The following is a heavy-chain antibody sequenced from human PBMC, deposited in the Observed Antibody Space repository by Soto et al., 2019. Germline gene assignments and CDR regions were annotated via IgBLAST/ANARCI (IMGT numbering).Heavy chain of an antibody. D-gene: IGHD3-9*01. CDR1: GGSISSYY. Sequence: SETLSLTCTVSGGSISSYYWSWIRQPPGKGLEWIGYIYYSGSTNYNPSLKSRVTISVDTSKNQFSLKLSSVTAADTAVYYCARDLSKLRYFEWLHRREYYYGMDVWGQGTPVTVS. CDR3: ARDLSKLRYFEWLHRREYYYGMDV. V-gene: IGHV4-59*01. J-gene: IGHJ6*02. CDR2: IYYSGST.